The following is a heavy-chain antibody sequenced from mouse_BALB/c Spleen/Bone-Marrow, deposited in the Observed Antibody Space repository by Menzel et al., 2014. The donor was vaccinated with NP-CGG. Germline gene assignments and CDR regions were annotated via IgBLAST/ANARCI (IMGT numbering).Heavy chain of an antibody. J-gene: IGHJ3*01. V-gene: IGHV1-69*02. CDR3: ARRELGPRWFTY. CDR1: GYTFTSYW. D-gene: IGHD3-1*01. Sequence: QVQLKESGAEFVKPGASVKLSCKASGYTFTSYWMHWVKQRPGQGLEWIGEIDPSDSYTNYNQKFKGKATLTVDKSSSTACMQLSSLTSEDSAVYYCARRELGPRWFTYWGQGTLVTVSA. CDR2: IDPSDSYT.